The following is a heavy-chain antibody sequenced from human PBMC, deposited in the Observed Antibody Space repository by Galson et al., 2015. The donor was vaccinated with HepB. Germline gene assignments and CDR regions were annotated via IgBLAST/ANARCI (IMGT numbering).Heavy chain of an antibody. CDR3: STGPS. Sequence: SLRLSCAVSGFTVSNAWMTWVRQAPGKGLEWVGRIKSKTDGGTIDCAAPVKGRFTISRDDSKNTLFLQMNSLKTEDTAVYYCSTGPSWGQGTLVTVSS. J-gene: IGHJ5*02. CDR2: IKSKTDGGTI. CDR1: GFTVSNAW. V-gene: IGHV3-15*07.